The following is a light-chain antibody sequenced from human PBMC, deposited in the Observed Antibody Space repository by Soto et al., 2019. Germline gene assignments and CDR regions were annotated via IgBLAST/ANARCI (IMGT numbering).Light chain of an antibody. J-gene: IGKJ4*01. CDR2: DAS. Sequence: EIVMTQSPATLSVSPGERATLSCRASQSIGSVLAWYQQKPGQAPRLLIYDASNRATGIPARFSGSGSGTDFTLTISSLEPEDFAVYYCQHRFNWPITFGGGSKVEIK. CDR3: QHRFNWPIT. V-gene: IGKV3-11*01. CDR1: QSIGSV.